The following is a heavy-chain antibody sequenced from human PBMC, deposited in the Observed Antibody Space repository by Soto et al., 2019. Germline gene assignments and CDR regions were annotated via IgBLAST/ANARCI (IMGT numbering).Heavy chain of an antibody. Sequence: LRLSCAASGFTFSSYAMSWVRQAPGKGLEWVSAISGSGGSTYYADSVKGRFTISRDNSKNTLYLQTNSLRAEDTAVYYCAKDKDDSGYDYGEYFDYWGQGTLVTVSS. J-gene: IGHJ4*02. V-gene: IGHV3-23*01. CDR1: GFTFSSYA. CDR3: AKDKDDSGYDYGEYFDY. D-gene: IGHD5-12*01. CDR2: ISGSGGST.